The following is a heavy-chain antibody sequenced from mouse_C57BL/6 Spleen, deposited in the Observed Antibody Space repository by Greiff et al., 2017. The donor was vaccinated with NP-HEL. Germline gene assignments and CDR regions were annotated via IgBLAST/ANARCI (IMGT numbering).Heavy chain of an antibody. CDR1: GYTFTSYW. D-gene: IGHD1-1*01. V-gene: IGHV1-64*01. CDR3: ARGYYGSTPAWFAY. J-gene: IGHJ3*01. CDR2: IHPNSGST. Sequence: QVQLQQPGAELVKPGASVKLSCKASGYTFTSYWMHWVKQRPGQGLEWIGMIHPNSGSTNYNEKFKSKATLTVDKSSSTAYMQLSRLTSEDSAVYYCARGYYGSTPAWFAYWGQGTLVTVSA.